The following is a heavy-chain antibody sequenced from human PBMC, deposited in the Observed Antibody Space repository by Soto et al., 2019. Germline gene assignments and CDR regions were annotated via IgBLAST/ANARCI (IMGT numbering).Heavy chain of an antibody. Sequence: QVQLVESGGGVVQPGRSLRLSCAASGFTFSNYGINWVRQAPGKGLEWVAVIWYDGSNKYYADSVKGRFTISRDNSKNTVFLQMNSLRAEDTAVYYCARLGLQLHYYSMDVGGQGTTVTVSS. CDR3: ARLGLQLHYYSMDV. V-gene: IGHV3-33*01. D-gene: IGHD5-12*01. CDR2: IWYDGSNK. CDR1: GFTFSNYG. J-gene: IGHJ6*02.